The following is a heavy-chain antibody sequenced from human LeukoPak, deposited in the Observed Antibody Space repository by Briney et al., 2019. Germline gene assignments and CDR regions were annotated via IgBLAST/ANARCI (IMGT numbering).Heavy chain of an antibody. CDR3: ARVYGVLGSRDQQLMH. V-gene: IGHV3-11*06. D-gene: IGHD6-13*01. CDR1: GFIFSDYY. CDR2: ISSSGSYT. J-gene: IGHJ4*02. Sequence: MAGRSLRLSCAASGFIFSDYYMTWIRQAPGKGLEFISFISSSGSYTNSADSVRGRFTISRDNAKNTLYLQMNSLRAEDTAVYYCARVYGVLGSRDQQLMHWGQGTLVTVSS.